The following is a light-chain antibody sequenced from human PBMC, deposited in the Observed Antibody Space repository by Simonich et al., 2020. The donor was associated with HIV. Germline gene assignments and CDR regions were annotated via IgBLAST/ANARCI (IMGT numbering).Light chain of an antibody. CDR3: QQYYSTPYT. J-gene: IGKJ2*01. V-gene: IGKV4-1*01. CDR1: QSVLYSSNNKNY. Sequence: DIVMTQSPDSLAVSLGERATSNCKSSQSVLYSSNNKNYLAWYQQKPRQPPRLLIYGTSTRESGVPDRFSGSGSGTDFTLTISSLQAEDVAVYYCQQYYSTPYTFGQGTKLEIK. CDR2: GTS.